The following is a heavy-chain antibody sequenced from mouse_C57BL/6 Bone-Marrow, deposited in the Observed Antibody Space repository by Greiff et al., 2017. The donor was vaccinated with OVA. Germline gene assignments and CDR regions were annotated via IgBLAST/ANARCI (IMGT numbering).Heavy chain of an antibody. V-gene: IGHV1-76*01. J-gene: IGHJ2*01. D-gene: IGHD4-1*01. Sequence: QVQLQQSGAELVRPGASVKLSCKASGYTFTDYYINWVKQRPGQGLEWIARIYPGSGNTYYNEKFKGKATLTAEKSSSTAYMQLSSLTSEDSAVYFCARSGWDVPVNWGQGTTLTVSS. CDR2: IYPGSGNT. CDR1: GYTFTDYY. CDR3: ARSGWDVPVN.